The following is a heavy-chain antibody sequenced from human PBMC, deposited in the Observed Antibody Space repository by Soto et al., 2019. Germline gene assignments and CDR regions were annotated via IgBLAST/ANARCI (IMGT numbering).Heavy chain of an antibody. J-gene: IGHJ4*02. CDR2: INPSSGST. V-gene: IGHV1-46*01. D-gene: IGHD3-16*01. Sequence: AASVKVSCKASGYPFTSYCVHWVRQAPGQGLEWMGFINPSSGSTSYAQKFQGRVTMTRDTSTSTVYMEVSSLRSEDTAVYYCAREMYTTRGSPFDYWGQRTLVTVSS. CDR3: AREMYTTRGSPFDY. CDR1: GYPFTSYC.